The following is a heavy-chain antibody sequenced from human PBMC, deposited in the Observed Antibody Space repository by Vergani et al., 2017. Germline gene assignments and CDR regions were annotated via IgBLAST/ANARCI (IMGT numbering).Heavy chain of an antibody. Sequence: QVHLLESGGGVVQPGRSLRLSCVVSGFTSSYYGMHWVRQAPGKGLEWVAAVSYDGTQKYYADSVKGRFTISRDNSKSTLYLQMNSLRTEDTAVYYCATKSCGTPCYQIGYFREWGQGTLVTVSS. CDR1: GFTSSYYG. J-gene: IGHJ1*01. V-gene: IGHV3-30*03. CDR3: ATKSCGTPCYQIGYFRE. CDR2: VSYDGTQK. D-gene: IGHD2-15*01.